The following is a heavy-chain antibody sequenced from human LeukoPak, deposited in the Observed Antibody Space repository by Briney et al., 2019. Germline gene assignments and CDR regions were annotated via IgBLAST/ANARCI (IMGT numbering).Heavy chain of an antibody. CDR2: IYSGGRT. CDR1: GFTISSNY. D-gene: IGHD3-22*01. V-gene: IGHV3-53*01. CDR3: ARSQDSSGYYYHYYYMDV. J-gene: IGHJ6*03. Sequence: GGCLRLSCAASGFTISSNYMSWVRQAPGKGLEWVSIIYSGGRTYYADSVKGRFTISRDNSKNTLYLQMNSLRAEDTAVYYCARSQDSSGYYYHYYYMDVWGKGTTVTVSS.